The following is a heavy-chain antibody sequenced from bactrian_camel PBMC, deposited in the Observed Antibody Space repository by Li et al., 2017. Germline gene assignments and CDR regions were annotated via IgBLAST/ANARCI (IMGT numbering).Heavy chain of an antibody. CDR2: VDSNGVT. Sequence: VQLVESGGGSVQAGGSLTLSCAVSGDTVSTLCVAWFRQAPGQKREAVATVDSNGVTKVAGSVKGRSTLSKDNAKNTLYLRMDNLKPEDTALYTCAAEDQAPWDMGWICNYNSWGQGTQVTVS. V-gene: IGHV3S53*01. J-gene: IGHJ4*01. CDR1: GDTVSTLC. D-gene: IGHD3*01. CDR3: AAEDQAPWDMGWICNYNS.